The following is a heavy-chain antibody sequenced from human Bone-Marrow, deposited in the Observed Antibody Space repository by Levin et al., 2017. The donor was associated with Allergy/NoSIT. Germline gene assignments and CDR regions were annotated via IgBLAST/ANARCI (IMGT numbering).Heavy chain of an antibody. CDR1: GFTFDDYA. V-gene: IGHV3-9*01. D-gene: IGHD2-21*01. J-gene: IGHJ3*01. Sequence: PGGSLRLSCAASGFTFDDYAMHWVRQRPGEGLEWVSGISWNSGRVDYADSVRGRFTVSRDNARQSLYLEMNSLRVEDTALYYCAKDMGIATLTDTFDLWGQGTLVTVSP. CDR2: ISWNSGRV. CDR3: AKDMGIATLTDTFDL.